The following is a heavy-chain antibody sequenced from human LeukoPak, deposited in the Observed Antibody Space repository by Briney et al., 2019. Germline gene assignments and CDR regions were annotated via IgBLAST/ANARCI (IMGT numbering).Heavy chain of an antibody. CDR1: GGSISSSSYY. V-gene: IGHV4-39*07. CDR2: IYYSGST. J-gene: IGHJ6*03. Sequence: PSETLSLTCTVSGGSISSSSYYWGWIRQPPGKGLEWIGSIYYSGSTYYNPSLKSRVTISVDTSKNQFSLKLSSVTAADTAVYYCARLLRYGKKKGRAQYYYYMDVWGKGTTVTISS. D-gene: IGHD3-16*01. CDR3: ARLLRYGKKKGRAQYYYYMDV.